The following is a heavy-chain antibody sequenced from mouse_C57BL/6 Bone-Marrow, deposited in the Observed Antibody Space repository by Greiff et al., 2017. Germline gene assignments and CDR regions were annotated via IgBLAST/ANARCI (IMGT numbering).Heavy chain of an antibody. D-gene: IGHD1-1*01. Sequence: LVESGPELVKPGASVKISCKASGYAFSSSWMNWVKQRPGKGLEWIGRIYPGDGDTNYNGKFKGKATLTADKSSSTAYMQLSSLTSEDSAVYFCASLYYYGTPYYAMDYWGQGTSVTVSS. CDR3: ASLYYYGTPYYAMDY. CDR2: IYPGDGDT. V-gene: IGHV1-82*01. J-gene: IGHJ4*01. CDR1: GYAFSSSW.